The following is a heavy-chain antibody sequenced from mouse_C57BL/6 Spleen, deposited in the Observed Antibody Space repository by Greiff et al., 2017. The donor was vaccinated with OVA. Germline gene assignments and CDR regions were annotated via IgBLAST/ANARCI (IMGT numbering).Heavy chain of an antibody. CDR1: GYTFTSYW. Sequence: VQLQQPGAELVKPGASVKMSCKASGYTFTSYWITWVKQRPGQGLEWIGDIYPGSGSTNYNEKFKSKATLTVDTSSSTAYMQLRSLTSDDSAVYYCSIGADYYGYDDYAMDYWGHGTSVPVSS. CDR3: SIGADYYGYDDYAMDY. V-gene: IGHV1-55*01. CDR2: IYPGSGST. D-gene: IGHD2-2*01. J-gene: IGHJ4*01.